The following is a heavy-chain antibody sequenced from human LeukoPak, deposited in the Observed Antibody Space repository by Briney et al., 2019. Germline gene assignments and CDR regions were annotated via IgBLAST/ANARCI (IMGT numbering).Heavy chain of an antibody. V-gene: IGHV4-61*02. CDR2: IYTSGST. Sequence: PSETLSLTCTVSGGSISSGSYYWSWIRQPAGKGLEWIGRIYTSGSTNYNPSLKSRVTISVDTSKNQFSLKLSSVTAAGTAVYYCAREFSYWGQGTLVTVSS. J-gene: IGHJ4*02. CDR1: GGSISSGSYY. CDR3: AREFSY.